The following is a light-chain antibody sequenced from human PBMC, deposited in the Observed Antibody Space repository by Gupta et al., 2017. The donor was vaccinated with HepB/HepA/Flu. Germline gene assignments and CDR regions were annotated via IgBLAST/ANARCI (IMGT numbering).Light chain of an antibody. J-gene: IGLJ3*02. Sequence: QSALTQPASVSGSPGQSITISCTGTSSDVGGYNYVSWYQQHPGKVPKLIIYDVSNRPSGVSDRFSGSKSGNTASLTISGLQAEDEADYYCASYTTSSTWVFGGGTKLTGL. CDR3: ASYTTSSTWV. V-gene: IGLV2-14*03. CDR1: SSDVGGYNY. CDR2: DVS.